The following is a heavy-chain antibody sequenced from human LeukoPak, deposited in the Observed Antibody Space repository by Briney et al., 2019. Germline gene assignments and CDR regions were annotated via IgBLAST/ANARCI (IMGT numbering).Heavy chain of an antibody. V-gene: IGHV4-30-2*01. CDR1: GGSISSGGYY. J-gene: IGHJ3*02. CDR3: ARALGIYARGAFDI. Sequence: SQTLSLTCTVSGGSISSGGYYWSWIRQPPGKGLEWIGEINHSGSTNYNPSLKSRVTISVDTSKNQFSLKLSSVTAADTAVYYCARALGIYARGAFDIWGQGTMVTVSS. CDR2: INHSGST. D-gene: IGHD3-16*01.